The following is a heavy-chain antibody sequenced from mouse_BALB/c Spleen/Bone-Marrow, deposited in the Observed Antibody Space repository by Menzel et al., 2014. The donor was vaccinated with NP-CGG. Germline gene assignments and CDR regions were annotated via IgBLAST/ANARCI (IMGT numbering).Heavy chain of an antibody. V-gene: IGHV4-1*02. Sequence: EVQLVESGGGLVQPGGSLKLSCTASGFDFXRYWMSWVRQAPGKGLQWIGEINPESSTVNYTPSLKDKFIISRDNAKNALYLQVSKVRSEDTALYYCTRLTYYGLSDYWGQGTTLTVSS. CDR3: TRLTYYGLSDY. CDR2: INPESSTV. D-gene: IGHD1-2*01. CDR1: GFDFXRYW. J-gene: IGHJ2*01.